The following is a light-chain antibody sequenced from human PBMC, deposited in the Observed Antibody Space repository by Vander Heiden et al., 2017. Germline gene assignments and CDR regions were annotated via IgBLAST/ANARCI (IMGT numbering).Light chain of an antibody. CDR3: HARDTSGHL. CDR1: RLRNYF. Sequence: SSELTQDPAVSVTLGQTVTITCQGTRLRNYFASWYQPKPGQAPVLVVDGDNNRTAVIPVRFSGADSVHTAALTIAGAQAEDVGYYYCHARDTSGHLVGGGTKLTVL. CDR2: GDN. V-gene: IGLV3-19*01. J-gene: IGLJ2*01.